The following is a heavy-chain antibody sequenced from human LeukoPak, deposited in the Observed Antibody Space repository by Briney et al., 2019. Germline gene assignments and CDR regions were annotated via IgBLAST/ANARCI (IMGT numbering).Heavy chain of an antibody. V-gene: IGHV1-2*02. J-gene: IGHJ4*02. CDR2: INPNSGGT. CDR1: GYTFTGYY. D-gene: IGHD4-17*01. CDR3: ARGGDYGDIANDY. Sequence: ASVKASCKASGYTFTGYYMHWVRQAPGQGLEWMGWINPNSGGTNYAQKFQGRVTMTRDTSISTAYMELSRLRSDDTAVYYCARGGDYGDIANDYWGQGTLVTVSS.